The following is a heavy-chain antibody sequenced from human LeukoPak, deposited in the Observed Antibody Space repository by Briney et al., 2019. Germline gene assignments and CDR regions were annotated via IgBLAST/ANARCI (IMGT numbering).Heavy chain of an antibody. V-gene: IGHV3-48*03. Sequence: PGGSLRLSCAASGFTFRSYEMSWVRQAPGKGLEWVSYISSSANKIYDAGSVRGRFTISRDNAKNSLYLQMNSLRDEDTALYYCARGRPTTLMGSWYLDLWGRGTLVTVSS. CDR1: GFTFRSYE. CDR2: ISSSANKI. D-gene: IGHD1-1*01. J-gene: IGHJ2*01. CDR3: ARGRPTTLMGSWYLDL.